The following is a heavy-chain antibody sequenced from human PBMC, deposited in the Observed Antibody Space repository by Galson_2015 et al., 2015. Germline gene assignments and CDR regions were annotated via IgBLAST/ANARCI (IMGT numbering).Heavy chain of an antibody. CDR2: ISYDGSNK. CDR1: GFTFSSYA. CDR3: ARDFYLVSGMAAAAYDAFDI. J-gene: IGHJ3*02. V-gene: IGHV3-30-3*01. Sequence: CAASGFTFSSYAMHWVRQAPGKGLEWVAVISYDGSNKYYADSVKGRFTISRDNSKNTLYLQMNSLRAEDTAVYYCARDFYLVSGMAAAAYDAFDIWGQGIMVTVSS. D-gene: IGHD6-25*01.